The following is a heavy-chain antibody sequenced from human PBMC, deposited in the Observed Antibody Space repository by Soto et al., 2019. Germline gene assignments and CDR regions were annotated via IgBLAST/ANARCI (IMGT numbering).Heavy chain of an antibody. CDR1: GYTFTSYG. V-gene: IGHV1-69*13. Sequence: SVKVSCKASGYTFTSYGISWVRQAPGQGLEWMGGIIPIFGTANYAQKFQGRVTITADESTSTAYVELSSLRSEDTAVYYCARDRDTIFGVVPSWGQGTLVTVSS. CDR3: ARDRDTIFGVVPS. CDR2: IIPIFGTA. D-gene: IGHD3-3*01. J-gene: IGHJ5*02.